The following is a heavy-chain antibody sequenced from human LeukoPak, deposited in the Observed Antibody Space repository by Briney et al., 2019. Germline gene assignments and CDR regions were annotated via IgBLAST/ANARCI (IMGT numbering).Heavy chain of an antibody. V-gene: IGHV1-18*01. J-gene: IGHJ4*02. CDR1: GYTFSSYA. CDR2: ISAYNGNT. Sequence: ASVKVSCKASGYTFSSYAMNWVRQAPGQRLEWMGWISAYNGNTNYAQKLQGRVTMTTDTSTSTAYMELRSLRSDDTAVYYCARDLYSIAEDWGQGTLVTVSS. D-gene: IGHD6-13*01. CDR3: ARDLYSIAED.